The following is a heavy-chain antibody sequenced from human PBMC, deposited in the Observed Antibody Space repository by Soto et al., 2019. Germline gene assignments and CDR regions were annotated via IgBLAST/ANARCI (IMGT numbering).Heavy chain of an antibody. CDR1: GFTFSSYS. CDR2: ISSSSSYI. V-gene: IGHV3-21*04. CDR3: AKDTYHYYGMDV. J-gene: IGHJ6*02. Sequence: GGSLRLSCAASGFTFSSYSMNWVRQAPGKGLEWVSSISSSSSYIYYADSVKGRFTISRDNSKNSLYPQMNSLRTEDTALYYCAKDTYHYYGMDVWGQGTTVTVSS.